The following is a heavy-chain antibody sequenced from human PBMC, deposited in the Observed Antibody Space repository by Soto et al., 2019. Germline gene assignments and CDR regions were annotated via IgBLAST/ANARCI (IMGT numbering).Heavy chain of an antibody. CDR3: ARAPSSWTYYMDV. CDR1: GGSISSYY. D-gene: IGHD6-13*01. V-gene: IGHV4-59*01. J-gene: IGHJ6*03. CDR2: IYYSGYT. Sequence: SETLSLTCTVSGGSISSYYWSWIRQPPGKGLEWIGYIYYSGYTNYNPSLKSRVTISVDTSKNHFSLKLSSVTAADTAVYYCARAPSSWTYYMDVWGKGTTVTVSS.